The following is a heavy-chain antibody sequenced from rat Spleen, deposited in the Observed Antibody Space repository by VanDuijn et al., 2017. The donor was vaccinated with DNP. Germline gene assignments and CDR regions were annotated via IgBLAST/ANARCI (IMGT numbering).Heavy chain of an antibody. V-gene: IGHV5-20*01. D-gene: IGHD1-2*01. CDR2: IGSDDYAP. CDR3: TTIPIAAPYYWYFDF. J-gene: IGHJ1*01. Sequence: EVQLVESGGGLVQPGRSLKLSCAASGFTFSDYYMAWVRQAPTKGLEWVAYIGSDDYAPYYGDSVKGRFTISRDNARNTLYLQMDSLGSEDTATYYCTTIPIAAPYYWYFDFWGPGTMVTVSS. CDR1: GFTFSDYY.